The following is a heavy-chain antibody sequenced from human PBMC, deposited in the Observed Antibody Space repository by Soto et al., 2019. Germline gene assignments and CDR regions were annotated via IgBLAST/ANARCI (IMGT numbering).Heavy chain of an antibody. CDR2: IYCTGNT. V-gene: IGHV4-39*01. Sequence: QLQLQESGPGLVKPSETLSLSCTVSGGSITSSFYWGWSRQPPGKGLEWIGSIYCTGNTYYNPSLNGRVTISADTSKNQFSLNLISVTAADTAVYYCRSSSRYSTDVWGQGATVTVSS. D-gene: IGHD6-13*01. CDR1: GGSITSSFY. CDR3: RSSSRYSTDV. J-gene: IGHJ6*02.